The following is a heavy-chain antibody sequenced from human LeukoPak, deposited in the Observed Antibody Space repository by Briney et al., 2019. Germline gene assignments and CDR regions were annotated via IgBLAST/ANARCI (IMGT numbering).Heavy chain of an antibody. V-gene: IGHV1-18*01. D-gene: IGHD3-16*02. Sequence: ASVKVSCKASGYTFTSYGISWVRQAPGQELEWMGWISAYNGNTDYAQKLQGRVTMTTDTSTSTAYMELRSLRSDDTAVYYCARARVTFGGVIVIITPPFDYWGQGTLVTVSS. CDR2: ISAYNGNT. CDR3: ARARVTFGGVIVIITPPFDY. J-gene: IGHJ4*02. CDR1: GYTFTSYG.